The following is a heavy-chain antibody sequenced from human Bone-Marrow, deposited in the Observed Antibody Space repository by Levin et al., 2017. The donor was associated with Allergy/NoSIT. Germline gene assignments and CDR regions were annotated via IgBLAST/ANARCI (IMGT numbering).Heavy chain of an antibody. Sequence: ASETLSLTCAVYGGSFSGYYWSWIRQPPGKGLEWIGEINHSGSTNYNPSLKSRVTISVDTSKNQFSLKLSSVTAADTAVYYCARGCSDYYGSGSGTPGYYYYYMDVWGKGTTVTVSS. V-gene: IGHV4-34*01. D-gene: IGHD3-10*01. J-gene: IGHJ6*03. CDR1: GGSFSGYY. CDR3: ARGCSDYYGSGSGTPGYYYYYMDV. CDR2: INHSGST.